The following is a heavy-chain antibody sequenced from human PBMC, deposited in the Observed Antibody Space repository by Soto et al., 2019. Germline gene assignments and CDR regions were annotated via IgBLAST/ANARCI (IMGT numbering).Heavy chain of an antibody. CDR2: INWNSGSI. J-gene: IGHJ1*01. Sequence: PGGSLRLSCAASGFTFDDYAMHGGRQVPGKGLEWVSGINWNSGSIGYGDSVKGRFAISRDNAKNSLHLQMNSLSAEDTAFYYCVKDESINWYSGHFRHWGQGTLVTVSS. D-gene: IGHD6-13*01. CDR3: VKDESINWYSGHFRH. V-gene: IGHV3-9*01. CDR1: GFTFDDYA.